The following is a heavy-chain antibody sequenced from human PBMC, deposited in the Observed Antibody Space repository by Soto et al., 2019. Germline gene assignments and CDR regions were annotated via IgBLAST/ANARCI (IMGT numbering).Heavy chain of an antibody. CDR1: GDSVSSNSAA. D-gene: IGHD3-10*01. J-gene: IGHJ3*02. CDR3: ARHGVAGGSYSGNDAFDI. V-gene: IGHV6-1*01. Sequence: SQTLSLTCAISGDSVSSNSAAWNWIRQSPSRGLEWLGRTYYRSKWYNDYAVSVKSRITINPDTSKNQFSLQLNSVTPEDTAVYYCARHGVAGGSYSGNDAFDIWGQGTMVTVSS. CDR2: TYYRSKWYN.